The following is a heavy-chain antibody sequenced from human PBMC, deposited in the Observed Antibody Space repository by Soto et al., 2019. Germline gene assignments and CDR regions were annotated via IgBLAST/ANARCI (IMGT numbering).Heavy chain of an antibody. CDR3: ARASGESYPGSRVFDS. J-gene: IGHJ4*02. CDR2: ITNTGGDT. Sequence: GGSLRLSCAASGFTLSNNAMSWVRQAPGKGLEWVSVITNTGGDTLYADSVKGRFTMSRDNSKNILYLQMNSLRAEDTAIYYCARASGESYPGSRVFDSWGQGTRVTVSS. CDR1: GFTLSNNA. V-gene: IGHV3-23*01. D-gene: IGHD3-10*01.